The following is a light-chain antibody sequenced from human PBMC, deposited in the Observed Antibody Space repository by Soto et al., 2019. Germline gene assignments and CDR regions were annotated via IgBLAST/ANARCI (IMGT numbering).Light chain of an antibody. V-gene: IGKV3-20*01. CDR3: PQYGSSPWT. CDR1: QSVSSSC. J-gene: IGKJ1*01. Sequence: EIVLTQSPGTLSLSPGERATLSCRASQSVSSSCLAWYQQKPGQAPRLLVYGASSRATGIPDRFSGSGSGTDFPLTISRLEPEDFAVYYCPQYGSSPWTFGQGTKVEIK. CDR2: GAS.